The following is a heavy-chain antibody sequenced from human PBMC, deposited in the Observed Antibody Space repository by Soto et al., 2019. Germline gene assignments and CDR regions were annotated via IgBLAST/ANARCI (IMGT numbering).Heavy chain of an antibody. J-gene: IGHJ1*01. CDR3: ARLPNKSPQN. V-gene: IGHV3-74*01. Sequence: EVQLVESGGGLVQPGGYLRLSCAASGFTFSSYWMHWVRQAPGKGLVWVSSISTDASSTSYADPVKGRFTISRDNAKNTLYLQMNSVRAEDTAVYYCARLPNKSPQNWGQGTLVILSP. CDR1: GFTFSSYW. CDR2: ISTDASST.